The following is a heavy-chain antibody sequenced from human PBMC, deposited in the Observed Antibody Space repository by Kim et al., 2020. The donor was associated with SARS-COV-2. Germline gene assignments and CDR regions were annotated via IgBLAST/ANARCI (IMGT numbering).Heavy chain of an antibody. V-gene: IGHV4-39*01. D-gene: IGHD3-3*01. CDR1: GGSISSSSYY. CDR2: ISYSRST. Sequence: SETLSLTCTVSGGSISSSSYYWGWIRQPPGKGLEWIGSISYSRSTSYNPSLKRRVTISVDTTKTQFLLKLSSVTAAATVVYYCASHGGNYYMDVWGKGTT. CDR3: ASHGGNYYMDV. J-gene: IGHJ6*03.